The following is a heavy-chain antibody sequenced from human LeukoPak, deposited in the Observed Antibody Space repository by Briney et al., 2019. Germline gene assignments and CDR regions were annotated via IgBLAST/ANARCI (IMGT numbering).Heavy chain of an antibody. CDR3: AGGWTAAPLDY. CDR1: GFTFNSYW. D-gene: IGHD6-13*01. J-gene: IGHJ4*02. Sequence: GGSLRLSCAASGFTFNSYWMHWVRQAPGKGLVWVSRITSDGSSTSYADSVKGRFTIPRDNAKNTLYLQMNSLRADDTAVYYCAGGWTAAPLDYWGQGTLVTVSS. V-gene: IGHV3-74*01. CDR2: ITSDGSST.